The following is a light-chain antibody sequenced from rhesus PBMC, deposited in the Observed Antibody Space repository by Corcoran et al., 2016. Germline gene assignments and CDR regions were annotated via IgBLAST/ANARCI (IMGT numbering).Light chain of an antibody. Sequence: DIQMTQSPSSLSASVGDKVTITCRARQGISSWLAWYKQKPGKAPKLLIYKASSLQRGVPSRFRGSGAGTDVTLTISSLQPEDFATYYCLQYSSSPYSFGQGTKVEIK. V-gene: IGKV1-22*01. J-gene: IGKJ2*01. CDR1: QGISSW. CDR2: KAS. CDR3: LQYSSSPYS.